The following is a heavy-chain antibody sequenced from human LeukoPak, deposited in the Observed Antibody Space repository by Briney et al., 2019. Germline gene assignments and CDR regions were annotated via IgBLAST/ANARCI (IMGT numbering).Heavy chain of an antibody. CDR3: AREARATPDS. Sequence: SGGSLRLSCAASGFRFSGHYMSWIRQAPGKGLEWISYITNSGDFVSYADSVKGRFTISRDNAKNSLYLQMNSLRAEDTAVYYCAREARATPDSWGQGTVVTVSS. J-gene: IGHJ4*02. D-gene: IGHD1-26*01. V-gene: IGHV3-11*01. CDR2: ITNSGDFV. CDR1: GFRFSGHY.